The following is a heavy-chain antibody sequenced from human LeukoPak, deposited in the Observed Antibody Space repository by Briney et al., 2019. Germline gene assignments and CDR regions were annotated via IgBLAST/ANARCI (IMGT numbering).Heavy chain of an antibody. J-gene: IGHJ4*02. CDR2: IYYSGST. V-gene: IGHV4-39*01. D-gene: IGHD3-22*01. CDR3: ARLAHYYDSSGYYSFY. CDR1: GGSISSSSYY. Sequence: SETLSLTCTVSGGSISSSSYYWGWIRQPPGKGLEWIGSIYYSGSTYYNPSLKSRVTISVDTSKNQFSLKLSSVTAADTAVYYCARLAHYYDSSGYYSFYWGQGTLVTVSS.